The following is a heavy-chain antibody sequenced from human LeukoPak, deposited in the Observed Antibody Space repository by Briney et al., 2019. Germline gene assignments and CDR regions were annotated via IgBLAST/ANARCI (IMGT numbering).Heavy chain of an antibody. J-gene: IGHJ4*02. CDR3: AREIRGSDAYFDY. D-gene: IGHD3-10*01. V-gene: IGHV1-69*05. Sequence: SVKVSCKASGGTFSSYAISWVRQAPGQGLEWMGRIIPIFGTANYAQKFQGRVTITTDESTSTAYMELSSLRSEDTAVYYCAREIRGSDAYFDYWGQGTLVTVSP. CDR2: IIPIFGTA. CDR1: GGTFSSYA.